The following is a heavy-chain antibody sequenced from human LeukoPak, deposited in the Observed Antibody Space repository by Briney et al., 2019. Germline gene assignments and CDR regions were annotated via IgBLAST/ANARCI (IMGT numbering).Heavy chain of an antibody. V-gene: IGHV3-72*01. CDR3: ARVGYSYGSYYFDY. D-gene: IGHD5-18*01. Sequence: GGSLRLSCAASGFTFSDHYMDWVRQAPGKGLEWVGRIRNKANSYTTEYAASVKGRFTISRDDSKNSLFLQMNSLKTEDTAVYYCARVGYSYGSYYFDYWGQGTLVTVSP. CDR1: GFTFSDHY. CDR2: IRNKANSYTT. J-gene: IGHJ4*02.